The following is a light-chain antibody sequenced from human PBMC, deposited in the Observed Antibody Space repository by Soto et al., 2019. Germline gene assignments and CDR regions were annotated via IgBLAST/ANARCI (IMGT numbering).Light chain of an antibody. J-gene: IGKJ1*01. CDR2: RTS. CDR1: QNVGGD. V-gene: IGKV3-15*01. Sequence: EGVTTQSPATLSVSPGERATLSCRASQNVGGDLAWYQQKPGQAPRLLIYRTSTRANGTPVRFSGSGSGTEFTLTVCSLQSEDFAVYYGQEYSGRSAFGQGTKVEMK. CDR3: QEYSGRSA.